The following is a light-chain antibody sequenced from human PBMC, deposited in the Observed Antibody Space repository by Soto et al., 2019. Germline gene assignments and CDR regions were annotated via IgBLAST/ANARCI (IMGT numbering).Light chain of an antibody. CDR3: QQYGDSPRT. CDR1: QSVSSSY. J-gene: IGKJ1*01. V-gene: IGKV3-20*01. Sequence: EIVLTQSPGTLSLSPGERATLSCRASQSVSSSYLAWYQQKPGQAPRLLIYGASSRDTGIPDRFSGSGSGTDFTLTISRLEPDDFAVYYCQQYGDSPRTFGQGTKVEIK. CDR2: GAS.